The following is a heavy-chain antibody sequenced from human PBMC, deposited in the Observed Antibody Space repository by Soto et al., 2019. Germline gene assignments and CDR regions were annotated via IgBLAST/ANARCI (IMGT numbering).Heavy chain of an antibody. D-gene: IGHD6-19*01. V-gene: IGHV3-33*01. Sequence: GVSLRLSCAASGFPFSSYGMHWVRQAPGKGLEWVAVIWYAGSNKYYADSVKGRFTISRDNSKNTLYLQMNSLRAEDTAVYYCARDCAGYSSGWYQRGGFDYWGQGT. CDR1: GFPFSSYG. J-gene: IGHJ4*02. CDR2: IWYAGSNK. CDR3: ARDCAGYSSGWYQRGGFDY.